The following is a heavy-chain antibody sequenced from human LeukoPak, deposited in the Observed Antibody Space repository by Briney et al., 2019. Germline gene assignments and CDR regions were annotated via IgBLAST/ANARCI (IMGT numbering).Heavy chain of an antibody. V-gene: IGHV4-4*07. Sequence: SETLSLTCTVSGGSISSYYWSWIRQPAGKGLEWIGRIYTSGSTNYNPSLKSRVTMSVDTSKNQFSLKLSSVTAADTAEYYCAWFGSPTGYSSGWYTMEDAFDIWGQGTMVTVSS. CDR2: IYTSGST. CDR3: AWFGSPTGYSSGWYTMEDAFDI. J-gene: IGHJ3*02. CDR1: GGSISSYY. D-gene: IGHD6-19*01.